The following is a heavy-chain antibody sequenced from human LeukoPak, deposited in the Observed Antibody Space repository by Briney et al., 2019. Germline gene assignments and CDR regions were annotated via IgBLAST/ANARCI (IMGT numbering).Heavy chain of an antibody. J-gene: IGHJ5*02. V-gene: IGHV4-34*01. CDR1: GGSFSGYY. Sequence: SETLSLTCAVYGGSFSGYYWSWIRQPPGKGLEWIGEINHSGSTNYNPSLKSRVTISVDTSKNQFSLKLSSVTAADTAVYYCARTPDSSSWDWFDPWGQGTLVTVSS. CDR2: INHSGST. D-gene: IGHD6-13*01. CDR3: ARTPDSSSWDWFDP.